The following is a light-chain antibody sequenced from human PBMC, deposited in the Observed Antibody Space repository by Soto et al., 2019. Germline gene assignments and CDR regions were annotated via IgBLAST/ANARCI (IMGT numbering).Light chain of an antibody. V-gene: IGLV1-36*01. CDR2: YDD. J-gene: IGLJ2*01. CDR1: SSNIGNNG. CDR3: SSYTTTSTL. Sequence: QSVLTQTPSVSAAPRQRVTIFCYGSSSNIGNNGVSWYQQLPGKAPKLLIYYDDLLPSGVSDRFSGSKSGTSASLAIGGLQAEDEADYYCSSYTTTSTLFGGGTKLTVL.